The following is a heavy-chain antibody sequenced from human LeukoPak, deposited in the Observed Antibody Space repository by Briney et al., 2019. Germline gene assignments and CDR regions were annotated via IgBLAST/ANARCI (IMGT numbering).Heavy chain of an antibody. CDR1: GFTFSSYS. CDR2: ISSSSSYI. Sequence: GGSLRLSCAASGFTFSSYSMNWVRQAPGKGLEWVSSISSSSSYIYYADSVEGRFTISRDNAKNSLYLQMNSLRAEDTAVYYCARGLWGSGRALDYWGQGTLVTVSS. D-gene: IGHD6-19*01. J-gene: IGHJ4*02. V-gene: IGHV3-21*01. CDR3: ARGLWGSGRALDY.